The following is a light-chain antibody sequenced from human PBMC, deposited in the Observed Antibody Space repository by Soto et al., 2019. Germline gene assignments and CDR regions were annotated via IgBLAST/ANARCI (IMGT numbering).Light chain of an antibody. CDR3: CSYTGRSTWV. CDR2: EGS. J-gene: IGLJ3*02. Sequence: QSALGQPASVSGSPGQSITISCTGTSSDVGSYNLASWYQQHPGKAPKLMIYEGSERPSAVSSRISGSKSGNTASLRISGLQAEDKADYYCCSYTGRSTWVFGGGTKVTVL. CDR1: SSDVGSYNL. V-gene: IGLV2-23*01.